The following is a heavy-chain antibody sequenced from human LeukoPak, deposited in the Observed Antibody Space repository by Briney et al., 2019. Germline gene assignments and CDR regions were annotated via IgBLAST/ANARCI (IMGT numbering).Heavy chain of an antibody. CDR3: AAWGYYDSSGYRGWFDP. Sequence: PSETLSLTCTVSGGSISSYYRSWIRQPPGKGLEWIGYIYYSGSTNYNPSLRSRVTISVDTSKNQFSLKLSSVTAADTAVYYCAAWGYYDSSGYRGWFDPWGQGTLVTVSS. J-gene: IGHJ5*02. CDR2: IYYSGST. CDR1: GGSISSYY. D-gene: IGHD3-22*01. V-gene: IGHV4-59*01.